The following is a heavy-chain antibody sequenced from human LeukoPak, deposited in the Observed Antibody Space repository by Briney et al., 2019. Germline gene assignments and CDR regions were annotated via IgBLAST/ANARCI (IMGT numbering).Heavy chain of an antibody. CDR3: ATAHCNGDCFSVSYFDY. D-gene: IGHD2-21*02. CDR1: GFIFSRYA. CDR2: ISYDGSKK. Sequence: PGGSLRLSCAASGFIFSRYAMHWLRQAPGKGLEWVALISYDGSKKYYADSVKGRFTISRDNSKNTLYLQMNRLRAEDTAVYYCATAHCNGDCFSVSYFDYWGQGTLVTVSS. J-gene: IGHJ4*02. V-gene: IGHV3-30*04.